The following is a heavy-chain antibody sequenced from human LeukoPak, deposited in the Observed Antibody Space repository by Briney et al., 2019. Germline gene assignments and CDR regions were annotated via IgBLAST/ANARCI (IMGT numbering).Heavy chain of an antibody. CDR3: ARDGALERTKYSNTFDY. CDR2: INHNGNVN. J-gene: IGHJ4*02. Sequence: GGSLRLSCAASGFTFSSYWMNWARQAPGKGLEWVASINHNGNVNYYVDSVKGRFTISRDNAKNSLYLQMNSLRAEDTAVYYCARDGALERTKYSNTFDYWGQGTLVTVSS. V-gene: IGHV3-7*01. CDR1: GFTFSSYW. D-gene: IGHD6-6*01.